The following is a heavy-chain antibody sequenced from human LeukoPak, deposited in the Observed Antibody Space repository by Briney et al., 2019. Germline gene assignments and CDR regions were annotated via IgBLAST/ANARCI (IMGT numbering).Heavy chain of an antibody. V-gene: IGHV3-30-3*01. D-gene: IGHD3-22*01. J-gene: IGHJ4*02. CDR3: AVNYHSSGYTNY. CDR2: ISYDGSKK. CDR1: GFTFSSCA. Sequence: GGSLRLSCAASGFTFSSCAMQWVRQAPGKGVEWVAIISYDGSKKYYADSVKGRFTISTHDSKKPLYLQMNSLRTEDTAVYYCAVNYHSSGYTNYWGQGTLVTAPS.